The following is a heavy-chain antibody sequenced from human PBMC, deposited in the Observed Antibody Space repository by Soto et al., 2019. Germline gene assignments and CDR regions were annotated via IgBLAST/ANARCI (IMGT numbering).Heavy chain of an antibody. CDR3: ARRGKARGVINFDY. V-gene: IGHV4-34*01. CDR1: GGSFSGYY. Sequence: SETLSLTCAVYGGSFSGYYWSWIRQPPGKGLEWIGEINHSGSTNYNPSLKSRVTISVDTSKNQFSLKLSSVTAADTAVYYCARRGKARGVINFDYWGQGTLVTVS. D-gene: IGHD3-10*01. CDR2: INHSGST. J-gene: IGHJ4*02.